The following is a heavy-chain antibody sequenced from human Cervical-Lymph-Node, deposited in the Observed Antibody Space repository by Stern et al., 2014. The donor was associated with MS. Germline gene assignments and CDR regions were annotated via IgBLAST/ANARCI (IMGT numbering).Heavy chain of an antibody. CDR3: AKDNIGLLDAFEI. CDR1: GFSFDDHA. Sequence: VQLVESGGGLVQPGRSLRLSCAASGFSFDDHAVHWVRQPPGKGLEWVSGIYWNGGAIGYADSVKGRFTISRDNAKNSVYLELNSLRVEDTALYYCAKDNIGLLDAFEIWGQGTKVTVS. D-gene: IGHD1-26*01. V-gene: IGHV3-9*01. J-gene: IGHJ3*02. CDR2: IYWNGGAI.